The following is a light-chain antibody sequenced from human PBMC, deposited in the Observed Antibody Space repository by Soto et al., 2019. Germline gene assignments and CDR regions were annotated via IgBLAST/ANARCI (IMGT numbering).Light chain of an antibody. CDR1: QSVSTH. J-gene: IGKJ2*01. V-gene: IGKV3-11*01. CDR2: DAS. CDR3: QQRGNWPLYT. Sequence: EIVLTQSPATLSLSPGERATLSCRASQSVSTHLAWYQQKPGQAPRLLIYDASNRATGIPARFSGSGSGTDFTLTISSLEPEDFAVYYCQQRGNWPLYTFGQGTKLDIK.